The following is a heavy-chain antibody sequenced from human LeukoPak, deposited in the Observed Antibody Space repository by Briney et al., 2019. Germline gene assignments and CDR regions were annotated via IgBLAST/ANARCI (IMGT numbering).Heavy chain of an antibody. CDR2: IYHSGST. CDR3: ARGQYTFDY. V-gene: IGHV4-30-2*01. CDR1: GGSISSGGYS. J-gene: IGHJ4*02. D-gene: IGHD4-11*01. Sequence: PSQTLSLTCAVSGGSISSGGYSWSWIRQPPGKGLEWIGWIYHSGSTSYNPSLKSRVTISVDRSKNQFSLKLTSVTAADTAVYYCARGQYTFDYWGQGTLVTVSS.